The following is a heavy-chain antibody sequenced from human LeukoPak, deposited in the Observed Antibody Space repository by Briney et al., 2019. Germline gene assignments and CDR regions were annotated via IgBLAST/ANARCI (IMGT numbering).Heavy chain of an antibody. V-gene: IGHV3-53*01. Sequence: GGSLRLSCAASGSIVITNDVTWVRQAPGRGLEWVSVLYSDGNTKYADSVQGRFTISRDNSKNTLYLQMNSLRAEDTAVYYCARHIWAHIAAAACLDYCGEGTLVTVSS. J-gene: IGHJ4*02. D-gene: IGHD6-13*01. CDR2: LYSDGNT. CDR1: GSIVITND. CDR3: ARHIWAHIAAAACLDY.